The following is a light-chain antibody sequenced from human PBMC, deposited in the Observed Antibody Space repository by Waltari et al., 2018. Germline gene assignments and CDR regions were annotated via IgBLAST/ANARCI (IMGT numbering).Light chain of an antibody. CDR1: SSNIGSYA. CDR3: SAWDDSLNAWV. CDR2: YNN. J-gene: IGLJ3*02. Sequence: QSVLTQPPPVSGTPGQRVTISCPGSSSNIGSYAVIWYQQFPGTAPKLLIYYNNQRPSGVPDRFSGSKSGTSASLAISGLQSADEADYHCSAWDDSLNAWVFGGGTRLTVL. V-gene: IGLV1-44*01.